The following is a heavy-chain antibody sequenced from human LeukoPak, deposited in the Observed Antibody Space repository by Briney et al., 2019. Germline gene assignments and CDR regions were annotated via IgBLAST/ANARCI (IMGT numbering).Heavy chain of an antibody. D-gene: IGHD3-10*01. J-gene: IGHJ4*02. CDR1: GFTFSSYW. CDR3: TRRFDYYGSGSLDY. V-gene: IGHV3-49*04. CDR2: IRSKAYGGTT. Sequence: GGSLRLSCAASGFTFSSYWMSWVRQAPGKGLEWVGFIRSKAYGGTTEYAASVKGRFTISRDDSKSIAYLQMNSLKTEDTAVYYCTRRFDYYGSGSLDYWGQGTLVTVSP.